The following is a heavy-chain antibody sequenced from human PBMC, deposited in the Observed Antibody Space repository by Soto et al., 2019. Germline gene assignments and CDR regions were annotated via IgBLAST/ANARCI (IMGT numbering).Heavy chain of an antibody. D-gene: IGHD6-13*01. CDR1: GGSLTGQH. J-gene: IGHJ4*02. Sequence: QVQLQESGPGLVKPSETLSLTCAVSGGSLTGQHWSWIRQPPGKGLEWIGQIVNSGIARYNPSLQSRVAISIDTSQHHSALRLRPVTAADTAVYYCASYIAGNGGRGSWGQGHLVTVSS. CDR2: IVNSGIA. V-gene: IGHV4-4*09. CDR3: ASYIAGNGGRGS.